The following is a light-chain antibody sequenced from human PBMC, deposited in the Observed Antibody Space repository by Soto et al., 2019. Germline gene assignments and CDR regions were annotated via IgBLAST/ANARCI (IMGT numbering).Light chain of an antibody. J-gene: IGLJ3*02. CDR1: SSDVGVYNY. V-gene: IGLV2-14*01. CDR2: EVS. Sequence: QSVLTQPASVSGSPGQSITNSCTATSSDVGVYNYVSWYQQHPGKVPKLMIYEVSGRPSGVSNRFSGSKSGNTASLTISWLQAEDEADYYCSSYASSGSWVFGGGTKLTV. CDR3: SSYASSGSWV.